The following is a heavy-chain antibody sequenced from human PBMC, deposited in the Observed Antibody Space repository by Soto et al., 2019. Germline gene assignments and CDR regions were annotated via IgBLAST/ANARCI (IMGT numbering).Heavy chain of an antibody. CDR2: ISGSGGST. D-gene: IGHD3-16*01. Sequence: EVQLLESGGGLVQPGGSLRLSCAASGFTFSSYAMSWVRQAPGKGLEWVSAISGSGGSTYYADSVKGRFSISRDNSKNTLYLQMNSLRAEDTAVYYCAKDWGWGSYGALDYWGQGTLVTVSS. CDR1: GFTFSSYA. V-gene: IGHV3-23*01. J-gene: IGHJ4*02. CDR3: AKDWGWGSYGALDY.